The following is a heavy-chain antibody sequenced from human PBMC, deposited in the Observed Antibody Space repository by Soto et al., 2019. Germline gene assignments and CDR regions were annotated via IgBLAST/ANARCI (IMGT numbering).Heavy chain of an antibody. J-gene: IGHJ6*02. Sequence: QVQLVESGGGVVQPGRSLTLSCAASGFTFSNYGMHWVRQAPGKGLEWVAVILNDGSNRYHADSVKDRFTISRDNSKNTLYLQMNSLRAEDTAVYYCARDDEYSGYGMDVWGQGTTVTVS. V-gene: IGHV3-33*01. CDR2: ILNDGSNR. CDR1: GFTFSNYG. D-gene: IGHD3-10*01. CDR3: ARDDEYSGYGMDV.